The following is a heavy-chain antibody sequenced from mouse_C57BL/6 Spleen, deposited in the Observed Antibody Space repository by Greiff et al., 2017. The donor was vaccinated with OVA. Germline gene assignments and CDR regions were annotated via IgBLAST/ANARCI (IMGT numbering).Heavy chain of an antibody. CDR1: GFTFSSYG. CDR2: ISSGGSYT. V-gene: IGHV5-6*01. J-gene: IGHJ3*01. Sequence: EVQVVESGGDLVKPGGSLKLSCAASGFTFSSYGMSWVRQTPDKRLEWVATISSGGSYTYYPDSVKGRFTISRDNAKNTLYLQMSSLKSEDTAMYYSAREGYYGSSGLAYWGQGTLVTVSA. CDR3: AREGYYGSSGLAY. D-gene: IGHD1-1*01.